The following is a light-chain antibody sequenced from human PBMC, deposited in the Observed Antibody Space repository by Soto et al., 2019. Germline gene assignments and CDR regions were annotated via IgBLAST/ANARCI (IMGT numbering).Light chain of an antibody. J-gene: IGKJ1*01. CDR2: GTS. CDR3: QQYTSSSWT. Sequence: IVLTQSPATLSLSTGERATLSCRASQSVGSSYLAWYQQKPGQAPRVLIYGTSSRATGIPDRFSGSGSGTDFTLTISRLEPEDFAVYDCQQYTSSSWTFGQGTKVDIK. CDR1: QSVGSSY. V-gene: IGKV3-20*01.